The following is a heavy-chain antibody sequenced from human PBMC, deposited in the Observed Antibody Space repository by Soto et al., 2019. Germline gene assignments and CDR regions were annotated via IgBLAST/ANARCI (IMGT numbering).Heavy chain of an antibody. D-gene: IGHD3-3*01. V-gene: IGHV3-23*01. CDR2: ISGSGGST. CDR3: AKRERFLEWSPNCFDP. J-gene: IGHJ5*02. CDR1: GFTFSSYA. Sequence: PGGSLRLSCAASGFTFSSYAMSWVRQAPGKGLEWVSAISGSGGSTYYADSVKGRFTISRDNSKNTLYLQMNSLRAEDTAVYYCAKRERFLEWSPNCFDPWGQGTLVTVSS.